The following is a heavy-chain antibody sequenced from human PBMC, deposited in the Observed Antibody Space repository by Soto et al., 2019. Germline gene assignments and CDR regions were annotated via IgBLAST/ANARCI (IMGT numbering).Heavy chain of an antibody. V-gene: IGHV3-21*01. CDR3: SRSPEVGVRGAY. CDR2: IPVGSSHI. D-gene: IGHD3-16*01. Sequence: EVQLVESGGGLVKPGGSLRLSCTGSGFPFSAYNINWVRQAPGKGLEWVSSIPVGSSHIYQPNSMKGRFTISRDDAKNSVYLQIDSLRDEDTALYYCSRSPEVGVRGAYWGQGTLVTVSS. CDR1: GFPFSAYN. J-gene: IGHJ4*02.